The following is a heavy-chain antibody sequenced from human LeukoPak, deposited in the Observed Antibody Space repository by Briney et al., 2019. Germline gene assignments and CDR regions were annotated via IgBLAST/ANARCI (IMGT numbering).Heavy chain of an antibody. Sequence: GGSLRLSCAVSGFNFNNYAMTWVRQAPGKGLEWVSAIGGSGVSTFYGDSVKGRFSISRDNSKNTLYLQMNSLRAEDTAVYYCARGGTNYYDSSGYYSSDAFDIWGQGTMVTVSS. J-gene: IGHJ3*02. D-gene: IGHD3-22*01. CDR2: IGGSGVST. CDR3: ARGGTNYYDSSGYYSSDAFDI. V-gene: IGHV3-23*01. CDR1: GFNFNNYA.